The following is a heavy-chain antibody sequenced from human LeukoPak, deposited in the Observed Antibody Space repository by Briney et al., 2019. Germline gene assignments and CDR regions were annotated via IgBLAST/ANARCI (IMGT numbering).Heavy chain of an antibody. Sequence: GGSLRLSCAVSGLTFSRHWMYWVRQAPGKGLVWVSRIGIDGTDTAYADSVKGRLTISRDNAKSTLDLQMNSLRVEDTAVYFCARGYNSGELDYWGQGTLVTVSS. CDR1: GLTFSRHW. V-gene: IGHV3-74*01. CDR2: IGIDGTDT. J-gene: IGHJ4*02. D-gene: IGHD5-18*01. CDR3: ARGYNSGELDY.